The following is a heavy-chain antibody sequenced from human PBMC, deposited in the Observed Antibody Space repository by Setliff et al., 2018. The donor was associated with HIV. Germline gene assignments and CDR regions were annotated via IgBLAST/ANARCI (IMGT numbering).Heavy chain of an antibody. V-gene: IGHV4-59*01. J-gene: IGHJ4*02. CDR1: GGSISGSH. Sequence: SETLSLTCTVSGGSISGSHWNWIRQSPGGGLEWIGYIYYSGSTNYNPSFKRRVTISIDKSRESFSLTLTSVTAADTAMYYCTKGRLGQADYWGQGIRVTVSS. D-gene: IGHD3-10*01. CDR3: TKGRLGQADY. CDR2: IYYSGST.